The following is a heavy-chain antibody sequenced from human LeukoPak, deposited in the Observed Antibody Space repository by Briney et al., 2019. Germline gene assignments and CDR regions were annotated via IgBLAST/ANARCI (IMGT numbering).Heavy chain of an antibody. J-gene: IGHJ6*02. V-gene: IGHV4-39*01. Sequence: SETLSLTCTVSGGSISSSSYYWGWIRQPPGKGLEWIGSIYYSGSTYYNPSLKSRVTISVDTSKNQFSLKLSSVTAADTAVYYCASPSNYDFWSGYLNYYYYGMDVWGQGTTVTVSS. D-gene: IGHD3-3*01. CDR1: GGSISSSSYY. CDR3: ASPSNYDFWSGYLNYYYYGMDV. CDR2: IYYSGST.